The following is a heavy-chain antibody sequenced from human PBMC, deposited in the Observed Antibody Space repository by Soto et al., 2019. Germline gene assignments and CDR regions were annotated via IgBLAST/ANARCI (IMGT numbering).Heavy chain of an antibody. CDR2: INGGDGTT. D-gene: IGHD7-27*01. CDR1: GYSFSHYA. V-gene: IGHV1-3*01. Sequence: QVQFVQSGAEVKKPGASVKVSCKASGYSFSHYAIHWVRQAPGQSLEWMGWINGGDGTTKYSQKFQCRVTITRDTSARTAYMELSTLTSEDTAVYYCARCGVGNTNDHWGQGTLVTVSS. CDR3: ARCGVGNTNDH. J-gene: IGHJ4*02.